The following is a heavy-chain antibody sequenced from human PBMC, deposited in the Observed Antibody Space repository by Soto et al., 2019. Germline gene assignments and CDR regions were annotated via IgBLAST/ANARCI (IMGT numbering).Heavy chain of an antibody. Sequence: QVQLVESGGGVVQPGRSLRLSCAASGFTFSTYGMHWVRQAPGKALEWVAIIRFDGSNKNYADSVKGRFTISRDNSNNMLYMQTDSLRADDTAVYHCAMPRTTVTTGYYYMDVWGKGTTVTVSS. J-gene: IGHJ6*03. CDR3: AMPRTTVTTGYYYMDV. D-gene: IGHD4-17*01. CDR2: IRFDGSNK. V-gene: IGHV3-33*01. CDR1: GFTFSTYG.